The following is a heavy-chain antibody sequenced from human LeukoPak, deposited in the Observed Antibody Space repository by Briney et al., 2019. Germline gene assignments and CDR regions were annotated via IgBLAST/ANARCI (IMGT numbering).Heavy chain of an antibody. Sequence: TGGSLRLSCVVSGFTFNRCRMNWVRQAPGKGLEWVAHINPDGRDTYYVDSVKGRFTISRDNAQNSMYLQMNSLRVEDTAVYYCTSWGDTTAEYFQRWGRGTLVTVSS. D-gene: IGHD2-21*02. CDR1: GFTFNRCR. CDR3: TSWGDTTAEYFQR. CDR2: INPDGRDT. J-gene: IGHJ1*01. V-gene: IGHV3-7*01.